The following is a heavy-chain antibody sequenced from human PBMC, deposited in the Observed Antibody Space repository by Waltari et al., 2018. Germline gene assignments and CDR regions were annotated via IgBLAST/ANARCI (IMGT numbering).Heavy chain of an antibody. CDR2: MDPNRGDT. CDR3: ARGLWGAARDF. CDR1: GYTFTSND. V-gene: IGHV1-8*01. Sequence: QEQLVQSGAEVKMPGASVKVSCKASGYTFTSNDINWVRQAPGQGLEWMGWMDPNRGDTGYAQKFQGRITLTRNTSIDTAYMELSSLRSEDTAVYYCARGLWGAARDFWGQGTLVTVSS. J-gene: IGHJ4*02. D-gene: IGHD3-16*01.